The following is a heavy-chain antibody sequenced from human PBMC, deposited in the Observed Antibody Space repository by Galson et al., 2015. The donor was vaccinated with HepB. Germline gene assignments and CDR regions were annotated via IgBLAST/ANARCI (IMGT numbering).Heavy chain of an antibody. D-gene: IGHD4-17*01. Sequence: SLRLSCAASGFTFSSYSMNWVRQAPGKGLEWVSSISSSSSYKYYADSVKGRFTISRDNAKNSLYLQMNSLRAEDTAVYYCARALRDYGDLLDYWGQVTLVTVSS. J-gene: IGHJ4*02. CDR1: GFTFSSYS. V-gene: IGHV3-21*01. CDR3: ARALRDYGDLLDY. CDR2: ISSSSSYK.